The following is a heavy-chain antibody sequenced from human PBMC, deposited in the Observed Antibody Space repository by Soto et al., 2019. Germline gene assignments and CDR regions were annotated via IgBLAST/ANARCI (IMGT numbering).Heavy chain of an antibody. D-gene: IGHD2-2*01. CDR3: AKLGYCSSTSCYYYGMDV. CDR1: GFTFSSYA. J-gene: IGHJ6*02. V-gene: IGHV3-23*01. CDR2: ISGSGGST. Sequence: GGSLRLSCAASGFTFSSYAMSWVRQAPGKGLEWVSAISGSGGSTYYADSVKGRFTISRDNSKNTLYLQMNSLRAEDTAVYYCAKLGYCSSTSCYYYGMDVWGQGTTVTVSS.